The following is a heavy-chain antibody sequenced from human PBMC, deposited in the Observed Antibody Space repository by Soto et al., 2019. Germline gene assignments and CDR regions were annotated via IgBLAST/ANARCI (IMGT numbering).Heavy chain of an antibody. CDR2: IYYSGST. J-gene: IGHJ6*02. CDR1: GGSISSYY. CDR3: AREHRVAARFGYYYYGMDV. D-gene: IGHD6-13*01. Sequence: SETLSLTCTVSGGSISSYYWSWIRQPPGKGLEWIGYIYYSGSTNYNPSLKSRVTISVDTSKNQFSLKLSSVTAADTAVYYCAREHRVAARFGYYYYGMDVWGQGTTVTVYS. V-gene: IGHV4-59*01.